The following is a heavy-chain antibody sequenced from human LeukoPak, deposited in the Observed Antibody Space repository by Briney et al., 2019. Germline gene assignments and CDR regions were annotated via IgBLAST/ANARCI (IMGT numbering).Heavy chain of an antibody. Sequence: SETLSLTCTVSGGSITSDYWSWIRQPPGKGLEWVGYIFHSGSTSYNPSLKSRVTMSIDTSKNQFSLKLSSVTAADTAIYYCARDLGSWPHVALDIWGHGTLVTVSS. CDR1: GGSITSDY. J-gene: IGHJ3*02. D-gene: IGHD3-16*01. CDR2: IFHSGST. V-gene: IGHV4-59*12. CDR3: ARDLGSWPHVALDI.